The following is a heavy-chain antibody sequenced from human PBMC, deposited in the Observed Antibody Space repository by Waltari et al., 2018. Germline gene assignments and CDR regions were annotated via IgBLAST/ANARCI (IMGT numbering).Heavy chain of an antibody. J-gene: IGHJ4*02. CDR1: GFTFSGSA. D-gene: IGHD2-15*01. V-gene: IGHV3-73*01. CDR3: TRHVCSGGSCFIDY. Sequence: EVQLVESGGGLVQPGGSLKLSCAASGFTFSGSAMHWVRQASGKGLEWVCRIRIKANSYATAYAASVKGRFTISRDDSKNTAYLQMNSLKTEDTAVYYCTRHVCSGGSCFIDYWGQGTLVTVSS. CDR2: IRIKANSYAT.